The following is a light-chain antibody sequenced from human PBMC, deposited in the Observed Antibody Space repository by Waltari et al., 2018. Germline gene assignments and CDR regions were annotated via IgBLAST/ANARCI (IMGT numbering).Light chain of an antibody. J-gene: IGKJ2*01. CDR1: QSLLHSNGYNY. Sequence: DIVMTQSPLSLPVTPGEPASISCRSSQSLLHSNGYNYLDWYLQKPGQSPQALIYMGSSRASWVPYRFSGSGSGTDFTLQISRVEAEDVGTYYCMQVLQTPHTFGQGTQLEIK. V-gene: IGKV2-28*01. CDR2: MGS. CDR3: MQVLQTPHT.